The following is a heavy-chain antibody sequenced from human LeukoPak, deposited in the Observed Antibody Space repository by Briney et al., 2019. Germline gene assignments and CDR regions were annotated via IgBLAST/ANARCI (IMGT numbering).Heavy chain of an antibody. CDR1: GFTFSNYE. CDR3: ARDLVQLWSKDY. J-gene: IGHJ4*02. CDR2: ISSSGRNI. Sequence: GGSLRLSCAASGFTFSNYEFNWVRQGPGKGLEWVSYISSSGRNIYYADSVKGRFTVSRDNAKNTLSLQMNSLRAEDTAVYYCARDLVQLWSKDYWGQGTLVTVSS. D-gene: IGHD5-18*01. V-gene: IGHV3-48*03.